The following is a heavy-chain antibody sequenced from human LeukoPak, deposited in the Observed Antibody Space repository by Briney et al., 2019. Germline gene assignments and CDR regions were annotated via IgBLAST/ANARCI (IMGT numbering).Heavy chain of an antibody. Sequence: RGSLRLSCTTSGFFFNTYSMSWVRQAPWKGLDWVSAINDDTPYYTDSVNGRFTVSRDNSRDTLYLHLNSLRAEDTAIYYCAKEYDLWHEQGNWFDTWGQGVLVTVSS. V-gene: IGHV3-23*01. CDR1: GFFFNTYS. D-gene: IGHD3-3*01. J-gene: IGHJ5*02. CDR2: INDDTP. CDR3: AKEYDLWHEQGNWFDT.